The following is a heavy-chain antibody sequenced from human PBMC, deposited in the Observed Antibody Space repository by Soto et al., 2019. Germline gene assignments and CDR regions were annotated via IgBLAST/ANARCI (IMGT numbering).Heavy chain of an antibody. V-gene: IGHV3-74*01. CDR3: VRTSLVVAAATREDY. D-gene: IGHD2-15*01. J-gene: IGHJ4*02. CDR1: GFTFSSYW. CDR2: INSDGSST. Sequence: EVQLVESGGGLVQPGGSLRLSCAASGFTFSSYWMHWVRQPPGKGLVWVSRINSDGSSTSYADSVKGRFTISRDNAKNTLYLQMNSLRAEDTAVYYCVRTSLVVAAATREDYWRQGTLVTVSS.